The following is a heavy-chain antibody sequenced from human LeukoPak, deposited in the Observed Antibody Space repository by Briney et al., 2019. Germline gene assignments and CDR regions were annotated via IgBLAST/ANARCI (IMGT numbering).Heavy chain of an antibody. Sequence: GGSLRLSCAASGFTFSSSPMSWVRQAPGKGLDWVSSISADGPTYYADSVKGRFTISRDNSKNTLYLQMNSLRAEDTAVYYCAKGSSWGSYRYYFDYWGQGTLVTVSS. D-gene: IGHD3-16*02. J-gene: IGHJ4*02. CDR2: ISADGPT. CDR1: GFTFSSSP. CDR3: AKGSSWGSYRYYFDY. V-gene: IGHV3-23*01.